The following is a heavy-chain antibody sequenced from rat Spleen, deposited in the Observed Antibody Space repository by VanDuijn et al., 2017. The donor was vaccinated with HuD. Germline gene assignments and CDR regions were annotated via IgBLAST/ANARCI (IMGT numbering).Heavy chain of an antibody. Sequence: VQLVESGGGLVQPKESLKISCAASGFTFSNAAMYWVRQAPGKGLEWVARIRTKPNNYATYYADSVKGRFTISRDDSKSMVYLQMDNLKTEDTAMYYCTARGYNYYFDYWGQGVMVTVSS. J-gene: IGHJ2*01. D-gene: IGHD1-5*01. CDR1: GFTFSNAA. CDR2: IRTKPNNYAT. CDR3: TARGYNYYFDY. V-gene: IGHV10-5*01.